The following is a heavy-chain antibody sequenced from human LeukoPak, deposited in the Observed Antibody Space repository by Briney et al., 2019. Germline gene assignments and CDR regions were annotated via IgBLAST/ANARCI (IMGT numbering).Heavy chain of an antibody. CDR1: GGPLSSYA. D-gene: IGHD3-10*01. V-gene: IGHV1-69*06. J-gene: IGHJ4*02. Sequence: ASVKVSCKASGGPLSSYAINWVRQAPGQGLEWMGGIIPVYGTTNFAQRFLGRVTITADKSTSTVYMELNSLRSTDTALYFCARGGPHGSGSLLGFDFWGQGTLVTFSS. CDR3: ARGGPHGSGSLLGFDF. CDR2: IIPVYGTT.